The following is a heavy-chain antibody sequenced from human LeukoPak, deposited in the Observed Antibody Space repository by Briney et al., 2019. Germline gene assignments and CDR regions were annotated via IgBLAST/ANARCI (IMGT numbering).Heavy chain of an antibody. CDR2: ISSSGSTI. J-gene: IGHJ4*02. CDR1: GFTFSDYY. CDR3: ARSKDILTGYCFDY. D-gene: IGHD3-9*01. V-gene: IGHV3-11*04. Sequence: GGSLRLSCAASGFTFSDYYMSWIRQAPGKGLEWVSYISSSGSTICYADSVKGRFTISRDNAKNSLYLQMNSLRAEDTAVYYCARSKDILTGYCFDYWGQGTLVTVSS.